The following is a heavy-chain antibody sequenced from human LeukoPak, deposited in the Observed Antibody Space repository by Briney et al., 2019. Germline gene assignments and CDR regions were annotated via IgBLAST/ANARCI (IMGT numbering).Heavy chain of an antibody. D-gene: IGHD3-3*01. CDR1: GFTFSSYA. CDR3: ARVEGSGFYTGLAYWYFDL. Sequence: PGGSLRLSCAASGFTFSSYAMSWVRQAPGKGLEWVSGISGSGGSTYYADSVKGRFTISRDNSKNTLYLQMNSLRAEDTAVYYCARVEGSGFYTGLAYWYFDLWGRGTLVTVSS. CDR2: ISGSGGST. V-gene: IGHV3-23*01. J-gene: IGHJ2*01.